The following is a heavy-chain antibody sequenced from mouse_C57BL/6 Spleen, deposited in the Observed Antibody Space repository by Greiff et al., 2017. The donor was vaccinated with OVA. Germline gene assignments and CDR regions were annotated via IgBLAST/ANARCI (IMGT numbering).Heavy chain of an antibody. CDR3: ARGLLRWAMDY. CDR2: IHPNSGST. J-gene: IGHJ4*01. V-gene: IGHV1-64*01. CDR1: GYTFTSYW. Sequence: QVQLQHPGAELVKPGASVKLSCKASGYTFTSYWMHWVKQRPGQGLEWIGMIHPNSGSTNYNEKFKSKATLTVDKSSSTAYMQLSSLTSEDSAVYYCARGLLRWAMDYWGQGTSVTVSS. D-gene: IGHD1-1*01.